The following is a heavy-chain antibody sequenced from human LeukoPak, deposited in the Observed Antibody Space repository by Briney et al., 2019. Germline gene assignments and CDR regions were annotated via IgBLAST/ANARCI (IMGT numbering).Heavy chain of an antibody. J-gene: IGHJ4*02. CDR3: AKDTPAIAAAGGIDY. Sequence: GGSLRLPCAASGFTFDDYAMHWVRQAPGKGLEWVSLISGDGGSTYYADSVKGRFTISRDNSKNSLYLQMNSLRTEDTALYYCAKDTPAIAAAGGIDYWGQGTLVTVSS. V-gene: IGHV3-43*02. CDR2: ISGDGGST. D-gene: IGHD6-13*01. CDR1: GFTFDDYA.